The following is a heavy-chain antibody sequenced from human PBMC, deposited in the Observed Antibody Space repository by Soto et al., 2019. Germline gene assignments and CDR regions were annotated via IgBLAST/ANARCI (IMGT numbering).Heavy chain of an antibody. V-gene: IGHV3-74*01. CDR3: VREDSSNWYYFDY. CDR1: GFTFSTYW. Sequence: GGSLRLSCAASGFTFSTYWMHWVRQAPGKGLVWVSRINNDGSSAIYADSVKGRFTISRDDAKNTVYLQINSLRPEDTAVYYCVREDSSNWYYFDYWGQGTLVTVSS. CDR2: INNDGSSA. J-gene: IGHJ4*02. D-gene: IGHD6-13*01.